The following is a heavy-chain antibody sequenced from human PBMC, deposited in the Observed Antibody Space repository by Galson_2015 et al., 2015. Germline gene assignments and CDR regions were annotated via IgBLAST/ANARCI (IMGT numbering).Heavy chain of an antibody. CDR2: ISYDGTNK. Sequence: LRLSCAASGFTFSRYAMHWVRQAPGKGLEWLAVISYDGTNKHYADSVKGRFTISRDYSNNTLYLEMNSLRTEDTATYYCARDPTVCSICYYFDYWGQGTPVTVSS. V-gene: IGHV3-30-3*01. CDR1: GFTFSRYA. CDR3: ARDPTVCSICYYFDY. D-gene: IGHD3-10*02. J-gene: IGHJ4*02.